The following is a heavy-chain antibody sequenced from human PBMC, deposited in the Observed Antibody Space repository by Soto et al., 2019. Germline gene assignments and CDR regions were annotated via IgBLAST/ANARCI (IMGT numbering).Heavy chain of an antibody. Sequence: LALTCAVSGAYITTYYWTWIRQPAVKGLEWIGRISPSGDSTYNPSLQSRLSMSVDTFKNHLSLTLTSVTAADTAVYYCASLGRNYYNGMDAWGPGTTVTVSS. CDR2: ISPSGDS. V-gene: IGHV4-4*07. J-gene: IGHJ6*02. D-gene: IGHD3-10*01. CDR1: GAYITTYY. CDR3: ASLGRNYYNGMDA.